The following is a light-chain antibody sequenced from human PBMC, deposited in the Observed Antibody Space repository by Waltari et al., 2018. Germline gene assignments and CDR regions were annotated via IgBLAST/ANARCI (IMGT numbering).Light chain of an antibody. Sequence: QSALTQPASVSGSPGQSITISCTGTTRDVGRYNYVSWYQCHPGQAPEIIIYEVTNRPAGVSDRFSGSKSGNTASLSISGLQPEDEADYYCSSYTSIKTPYVVFGGGTKVTVL. V-gene: IGLV2-14*01. J-gene: IGLJ2*01. CDR3: SSYTSIKTPYVV. CDR2: EVT. CDR1: TRDVGRYNY.